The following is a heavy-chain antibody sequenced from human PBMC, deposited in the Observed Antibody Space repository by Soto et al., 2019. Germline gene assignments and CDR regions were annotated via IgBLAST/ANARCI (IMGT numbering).Heavy chain of an antibody. CDR3: ARYGDYYPNYYYYYYMDV. D-gene: IGHD4-17*01. CDR2: INHSGST. CDR1: GGSFSGYY. Sequence: SETLSLTCAVYGGSFSGYYWSWIRQPPGKGLEWIGEINHSGSTNYNPSLKRRVTISVDTSKNQFSLKLSSVTAADTAVYYCARYGDYYPNYYYYYYMDVWGKGTTVTVSS. J-gene: IGHJ6*03. V-gene: IGHV4-34*01.